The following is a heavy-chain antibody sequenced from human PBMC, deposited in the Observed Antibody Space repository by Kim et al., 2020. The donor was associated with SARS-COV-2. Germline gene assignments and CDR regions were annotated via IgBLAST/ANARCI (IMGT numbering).Heavy chain of an antibody. D-gene: IGHD3-10*01. Sequence: GGSLRLSCAASGFTFSGSAMHWVRQASGKGLEWVGRIRSKANSYATAYAASVKGRFTISRDDSKNTAYLQMNSLKTEDTAVYYCTAITMVRGVHDAFDIWGQGTMVTVSS. CDR2: IRSKANSYAT. J-gene: IGHJ3*02. V-gene: IGHV3-73*01. CDR1: GFTFSGSA. CDR3: TAITMVRGVHDAFDI.